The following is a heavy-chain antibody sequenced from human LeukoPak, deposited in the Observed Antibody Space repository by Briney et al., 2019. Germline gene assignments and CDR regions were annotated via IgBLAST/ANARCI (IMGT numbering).Heavy chain of an antibody. Sequence: KTSETLSLTCTVSGGSISSYYWSWIRQPPGKGLEWIGYIYYSGSTNYNPSLKSRVTISVDTSKNQFSLKLSSVTAADTAVYYCASYDPYYYDSSGYLDYWGQGTLVTVSS. D-gene: IGHD3-22*01. V-gene: IGHV4-59*01. J-gene: IGHJ4*02. CDR2: IYYSGST. CDR3: ASYDPYYYDSSGYLDY. CDR1: GGSISSYY.